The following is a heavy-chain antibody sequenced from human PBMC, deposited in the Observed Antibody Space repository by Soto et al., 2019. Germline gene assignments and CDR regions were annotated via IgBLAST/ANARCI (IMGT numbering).Heavy chain of an antibody. CDR2: ISKDGSHI. CDR1: GFTFSNYW. J-gene: IGHJ3*02. V-gene: IGHV3-74*01. CDR3: VRDRTTPTLFDI. D-gene: IGHD4-17*01. Sequence: EGQLVESGGGLVQPGGSLRLSCAASGFTFSNYWMHWVRHTPGKGPEWVARISKDGSHIGYADSVKGRFTASRDNAKNTVSLQMSSLRAEDTAVYYCVRDRTTPTLFDIWGQGTVVTVSS.